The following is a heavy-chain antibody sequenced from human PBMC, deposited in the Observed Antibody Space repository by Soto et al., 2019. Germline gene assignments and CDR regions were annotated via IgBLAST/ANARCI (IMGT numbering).Heavy chain of an antibody. Sequence: QVQLVQSGPEVRKPGASVRLSCATSGYNFNQYYIHWVRQAPGQGLEWMGIINLRGGTTEYAHKFRGRVTVTGDTATRTAYMELSSLRSEDTAVYFCARVPDDSDVPRWDHWGQGTLITVSS. J-gene: IGHJ4*02. D-gene: IGHD4-17*01. CDR3: ARVPDDSDVPRWDH. CDR2: INLRGGTT. CDR1: GYNFNQYY. V-gene: IGHV1-46*02.